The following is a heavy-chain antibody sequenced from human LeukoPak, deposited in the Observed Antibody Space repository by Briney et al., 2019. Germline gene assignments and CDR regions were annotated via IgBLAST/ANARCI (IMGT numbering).Heavy chain of an antibody. CDR3: ARGTTIHGFQH. V-gene: IGHV4-59*08. CDR1: GGSISSYY. D-gene: IGHD1-26*01. Sequence: SETLSLTCTVSGGSISSYYWSWIRQPPGKGLEWIGYIYYSGSTNYNLSLKSRVTISVDTSKNQFSLKLSSVTAADTAVYYCARGTTIHGFQHWGQGTLVTVSS. J-gene: IGHJ1*01. CDR2: IYYSGST.